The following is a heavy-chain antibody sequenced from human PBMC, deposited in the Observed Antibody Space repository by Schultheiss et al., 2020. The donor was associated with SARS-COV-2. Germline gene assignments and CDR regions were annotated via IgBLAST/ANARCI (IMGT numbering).Heavy chain of an antibody. J-gene: IGHJ6*02. D-gene: IGHD6-6*01. V-gene: IGHV4-61*01. CDR3: ARGSSSSSVWWGHYYYYYGMDV. Sequence: SETLSLTCTVSGGSVSSGSYYWSWIRQPPGKGLEWIGYIYYSGSTNYNPSLKSRVTISVDTSKNQFSLKLSSVTAADTAVYYCARGSSSSSVWWGHYYYYYGMDVWGQGTTVTVSS. CDR2: IYYSGST. CDR1: GGSVSSGSYY.